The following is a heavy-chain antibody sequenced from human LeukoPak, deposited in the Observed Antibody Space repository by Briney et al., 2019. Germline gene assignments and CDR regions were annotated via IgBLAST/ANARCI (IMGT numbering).Heavy chain of an antibody. D-gene: IGHD2-2*01. J-gene: IGHJ4*02. V-gene: IGHV3-23*01. Sequence: GGSLRLSCAASGFTFSSYAMSWVRQAPGKGLEWVSSISGNVGSTDYADSVKGRFTISRDNSKNTLYLQMNSLRAGDTAVYYCAKGGCTSTSCYFNCWGQGTLVTVSS. CDR2: ISGNVGST. CDR3: AKGGCTSTSCYFNC. CDR1: GFTFSSYA.